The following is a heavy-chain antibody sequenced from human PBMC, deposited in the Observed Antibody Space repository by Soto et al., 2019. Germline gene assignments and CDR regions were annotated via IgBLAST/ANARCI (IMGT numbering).Heavy chain of an antibody. CDR2: TFAGGIT. CDR1: GFTFSSYG. CDR3: AKDGSYYDFDY. Sequence: GGSLRLSCEASGFTFSSYGMTWVRQAPGKGLEWVSTTFAGGITFYADSVKGRFTISRDNSQNTLYLQMTRLRVDDTALYYCAKDGSYYDFDYWGQGTQVTVSS. D-gene: IGHD3-10*01. J-gene: IGHJ4*02. V-gene: IGHV3-23*01.